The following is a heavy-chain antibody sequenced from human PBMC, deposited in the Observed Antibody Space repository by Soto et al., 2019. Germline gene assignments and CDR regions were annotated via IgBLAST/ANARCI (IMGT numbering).Heavy chain of an antibody. V-gene: IGHV4-31*03. CDR2: IYYSGST. CDR3: ASVRSVAATRGDYYYYGMDV. D-gene: IGHD2-15*01. J-gene: IGHJ6*02. CDR1: GGSISSGGYY. Sequence: SETLSLTCTVSGGSISSGGYYWSWIRQHPGKGLEWIGYIYYSGSTYYNPSLKSRVTISVVTSKNQFSLKLSSVTAADTAVYYCASVRSVAATRGDYYYYGMDVWGQGTTVTVSS.